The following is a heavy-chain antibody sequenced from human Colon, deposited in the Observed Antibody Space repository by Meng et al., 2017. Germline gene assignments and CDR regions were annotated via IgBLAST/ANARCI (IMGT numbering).Heavy chain of an antibody. D-gene: IGHD4-17*01. CDR3: ARDRKHYGERGWFDP. J-gene: IGHJ5*02. Sequence: QVPLQESGPGLVQPPQTLSLTCTVSGGSISSGDYYWSWIRQPPGKGLEWIGYIYYSGSTYSNASLKSRVTISIDRSKNQFSLKLSSVTAADTAVYYCARDRKHYGERGWFDPWGQGTLVTVSS. CDR2: IYYSGST. CDR1: GGSISSGDYY. V-gene: IGHV4-30-4*01.